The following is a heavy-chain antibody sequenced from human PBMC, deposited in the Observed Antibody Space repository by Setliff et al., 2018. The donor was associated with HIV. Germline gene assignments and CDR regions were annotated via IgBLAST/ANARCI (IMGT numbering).Heavy chain of an antibody. CDR3: ARAAYRGMGITGTQGLAY. Sequence: GESLKISCKGSGYSFTSYYMHWVRQAPGQGLEWMGWINPNSGGTNYAQKFQGRVTMTRDTSISTAYMELSRLRSDGTAVYYCARAAYRGMGITGTQGLAYWGQGTLVTVSS. J-gene: IGHJ4*02. CDR1: GYSFTSYY. D-gene: IGHD1-7*01. CDR2: INPNSGGT. V-gene: IGHV1-2*02.